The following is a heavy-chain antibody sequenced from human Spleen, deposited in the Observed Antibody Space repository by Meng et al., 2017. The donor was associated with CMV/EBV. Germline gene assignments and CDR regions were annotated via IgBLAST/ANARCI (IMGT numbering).Heavy chain of an antibody. D-gene: IGHD6-6*01. J-gene: IGHJ5*02. V-gene: IGHV3-23*03. CDR2: INSGGSST. CDR1: GFTFSSYA. CDR3: AKGWGSSSANWLDP. Sequence: SGFTFSSYAMSWVRQAPGKGLEWVSVINSGGSSTYYADSVKGRFTISRDNSKNTLYLQMNSLRAEDTAVYHCAKGWGSSSANWLDPWGQGTLVTVSS.